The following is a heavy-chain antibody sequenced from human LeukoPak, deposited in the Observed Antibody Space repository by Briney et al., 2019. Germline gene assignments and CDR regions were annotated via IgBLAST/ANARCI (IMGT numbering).Heavy chain of an antibody. J-gene: IGHJ6*02. CDR1: GGSFSGYY. V-gene: IGHV4-34*01. CDR3: AAQPARYYYGMDV. D-gene: IGHD6-6*01. Sequence: PSETLSLTCAVYGGSFSGYYWSWIRQPPGKGLEWIGEINHSGNTNYNPSLKSRVTISVDTSKNQFSLKLSSVTAADTAVYYCAAQPARYYYGMDVWGQGTTVTVSS. CDR2: INHSGNT.